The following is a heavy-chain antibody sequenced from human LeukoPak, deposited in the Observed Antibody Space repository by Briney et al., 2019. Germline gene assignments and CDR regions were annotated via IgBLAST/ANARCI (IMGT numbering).Heavy chain of an antibody. CDR1: GGSISGYY. D-gene: IGHD6-19*01. CDR2: IYTSGST. J-gene: IGHJ4*02. Sequence: SETLSLTCTVSGGSISGYYWSWIRQPAGKGLEWIGRIYTSGSTNYNPSLKSRVTMSVDTSKNQFSLKLSSVTAADTAVYYCARTLYSSSTIAVAGTPFFDYWGQGTLVTVSS. CDR3: ARTLYSSSTIAVAGTPFFDY. V-gene: IGHV4-4*07.